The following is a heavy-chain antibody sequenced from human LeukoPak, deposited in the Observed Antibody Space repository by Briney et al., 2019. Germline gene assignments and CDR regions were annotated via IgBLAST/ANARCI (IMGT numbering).Heavy chain of an antibody. D-gene: IGHD7-27*01. CDR1: GDSVSSNGVV. V-gene: IGHV6-1*01. J-gene: IGHJ4*02. Sequence: PSQTLSLTCAISGDSVSSNGVVWNWVRQSPSRGPEWLGRTYYRSKWYNDYSSSVRSRITINPDTSKNQFSLQLNSVTPDDTAVYFCARESTPPGQLGIFDFWGQGTLVTVSS. CDR3: ARESTPPGQLGIFDF. CDR2: TYYRSKWYN.